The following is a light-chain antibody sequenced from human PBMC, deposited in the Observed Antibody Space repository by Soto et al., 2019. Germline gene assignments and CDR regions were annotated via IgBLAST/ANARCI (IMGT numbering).Light chain of an antibody. CDR1: SSDVGGYNY. V-gene: IGLV2-14*01. Sequence: QSALTQPASVSGSPGQSITISCTGTSSDVGGYNYVSWYQHHPSKAPKLMIYEVSNRPSGVSNRFSGSKSVNTASLTISGLQAEDEADYYCSSYTSSSTYVFGTGTKLTVL. CDR2: EVS. CDR3: SSYTSSSTYV. J-gene: IGLJ1*01.